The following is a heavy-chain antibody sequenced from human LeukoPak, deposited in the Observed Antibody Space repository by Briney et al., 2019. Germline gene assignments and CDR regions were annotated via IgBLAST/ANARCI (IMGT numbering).Heavy chain of an antibody. CDR2: ISSISGSTK. J-gene: IGHJ3*02. CDR1: GFGFTSYD. D-gene: IGHD3-10*01. Sequence: GGSLRLSCAASGFGFTSYDMNWVRQAPGKGLEWVSYISSISGSTKHYADSVKGRSTISRDNAKNSLFLQMNNLRAEDTAGYYCARDPRRGFSPDAFDIWGQGTMVTVSS. CDR3: ARDPRRGFSPDAFDI. V-gene: IGHV3-48*03.